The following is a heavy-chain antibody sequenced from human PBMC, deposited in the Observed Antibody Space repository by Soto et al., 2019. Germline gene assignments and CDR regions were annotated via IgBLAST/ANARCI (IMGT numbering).Heavy chain of an antibody. Sequence: EVQLLESGGELLQPGGSLRLSCAASGFIFSSYAMGWVRQAPGKGLEWVSAISGRGGTIYYADSVKGRFTISRDNSKNTLYLQMNTLRGQDSAVYYCTRGSASGAFDYWGQGALVTVSS. CDR2: ISGRGGTI. V-gene: IGHV3-23*01. J-gene: IGHJ4*02. CDR3: TRGSASGAFDY. D-gene: IGHD2-8*02. CDR1: GFIFSSYA.